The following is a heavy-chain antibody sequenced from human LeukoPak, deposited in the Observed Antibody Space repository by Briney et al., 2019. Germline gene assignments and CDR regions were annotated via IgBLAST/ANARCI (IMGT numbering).Heavy chain of an antibody. D-gene: IGHD3-3*01. V-gene: IGHV3-21*01. CDR1: GFTFSSYS. J-gene: IGHJ4*02. CDR2: ISSSSSYI. Sequence: KSGGSLRLSCAASGFTFSSYSMNWVRQAPGKGLEWVSSISSSSSYIYYADSVKGRFTISRDNAKNSLYLQMNSLRAEDTAVYYCASFWSGQYYFDYWGQGTLVTVSS. CDR3: ASFWSGQYYFDY.